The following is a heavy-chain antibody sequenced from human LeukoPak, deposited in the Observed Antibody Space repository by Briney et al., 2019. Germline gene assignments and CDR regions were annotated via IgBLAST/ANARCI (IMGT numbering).Heavy chain of an antibody. CDR1: GFSFSSSV. CDR3: ARRAGGYSHPYDY. D-gene: IGHD4-23*01. CDR2: ISYDGSNK. J-gene: IGHJ4*02. Sequence: GSSLRLSCAASGFSFSSSVMHWVRQAPGKGLEWVAVISYDGSNKYYADSVKGRFTISRDNSKNTLYLQMNSLRAEDTAVYYCARRAGGYSHPYDYWGQGILVTVSS. V-gene: IGHV3-30*03.